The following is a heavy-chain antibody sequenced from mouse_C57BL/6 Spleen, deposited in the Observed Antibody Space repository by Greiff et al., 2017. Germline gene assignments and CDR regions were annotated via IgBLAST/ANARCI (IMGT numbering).Heavy chain of an antibody. D-gene: IGHD1-1*02. CDR1: GYTFTSYW. Sequence: QVQLQQPGAELVMPGASVKLSCKASGYTFTSYWMHWVKQRPGQGLEWIGEIDPSDSYTNYNQKFKGKSTLTVDKSSSTAYMQLSSLTSEDSAVYYGERGRLSLYARDYWGQETSVTVSS. V-gene: IGHV1-69*01. CDR2: IDPSDSYT. J-gene: IGHJ4*01. CDR3: ERGRLSLYARDY.